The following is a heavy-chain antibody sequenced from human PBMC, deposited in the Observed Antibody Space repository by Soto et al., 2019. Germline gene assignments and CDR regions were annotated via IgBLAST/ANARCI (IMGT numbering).Heavy chain of an antibody. J-gene: IGHJ4*02. D-gene: IGHD4-17*01. CDR1: GGSLSSSSW. CDR3: VHHGGDPYYHDF. CDR2: IYYSGST. Sequence: QVPLQESGPGLVNPSRTLSLTCAVSGGSLSSSSWWSWVRQPPGKALEWLGEIYYSGSTKYNPSLNSRVTISADQSKNDFSLRLSSVTAADTAVYYCVHHGGDPYYHDFWGQGMLVTVSS. V-gene: IGHV4-4*02.